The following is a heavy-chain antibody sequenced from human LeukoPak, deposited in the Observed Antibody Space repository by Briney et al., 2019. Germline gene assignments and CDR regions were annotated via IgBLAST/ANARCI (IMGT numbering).Heavy chain of an antibody. CDR2: INPNSGGT. D-gene: IGHD1-7*01. J-gene: IGHJ6*03. Sequence: ASVKVSCKASGYTFTGYYMHWVRQAPGQGLEWMGWINPNSGGTNYAQKFQGRVTMTRDTSTSTAYMELSRLRSDDTAVYYCARDYELELRHYYYYYMDVWGKGTTVTVSS. V-gene: IGHV1-2*02. CDR3: ARDYELELRHYYYYYMDV. CDR1: GYTFTGYY.